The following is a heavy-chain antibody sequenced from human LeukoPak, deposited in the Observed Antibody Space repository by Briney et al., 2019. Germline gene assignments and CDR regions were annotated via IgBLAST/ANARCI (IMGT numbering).Heavy chain of an antibody. CDR2: IISSSSYI. V-gene: IGHV3-21*01. J-gene: IGHJ4*02. CDR3: ARDDILTGYYAYYFDY. D-gene: IGHD3-9*01. CDR1: GFTFITYS. Sequence: PGGSLRLSCAASGFTFITYSMNWVRQAPGRGLEWVSSIISSSSYIYYADSVKGRFTISRDNAKNSLYLQMNSLRAEDTAVYYCARDDILTGYYAYYFDYWGQGTLVTVSS.